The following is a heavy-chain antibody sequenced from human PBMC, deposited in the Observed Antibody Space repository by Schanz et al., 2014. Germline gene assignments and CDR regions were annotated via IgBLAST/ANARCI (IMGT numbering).Heavy chain of an antibody. CDR2: MIGSGSSV. V-gene: IGHV3-23*01. CDR3: AYYDVLTGFDY. Sequence: EVQLLESGGGLVQPGGSLRLSCAASGFTFSIYGMSWVRQAPGKGLEWVSRMIGSGSSVFYADSVKGRFTISRDNSKNTLYLQINNLRAEDTAVYYCAYYDVLTGFDYWGQGTHVTVSS. D-gene: IGHD3-9*01. CDR1: GFTFSIYG. J-gene: IGHJ4*02.